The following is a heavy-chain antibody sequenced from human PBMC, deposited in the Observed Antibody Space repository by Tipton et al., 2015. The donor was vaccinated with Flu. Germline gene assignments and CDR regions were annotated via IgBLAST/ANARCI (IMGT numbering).Heavy chain of an antibody. D-gene: IGHD3-3*01. V-gene: IGHV6-1*01. CDR1: GDSVSSNDVA. CDR3: ARDLRSDPVEPFNY. CDR2: IFYRSEWHT. J-gene: IGHJ4*02. Sequence: GLVKPSQTLSLTCAISGDSVSSNDVAWNWIRQSPSRGLEWLGRIFYRSEWHTNYAVSVKSRITINPDTSKNQFSLQLNSVTPEDTAVYYCARDLRSDPVEPFNYWGQGTLVTVSS.